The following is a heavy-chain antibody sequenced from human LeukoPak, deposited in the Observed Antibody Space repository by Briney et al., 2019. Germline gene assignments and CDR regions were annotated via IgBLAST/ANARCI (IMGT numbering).Heavy chain of an antibody. CDR2: ISWDGSTT. J-gene: IGHJ4*02. CDR1: GFTFDDYA. D-gene: IGHD3-22*01. Sequence: GGSLRLSCAASGFTFDDYAMHWVRQAPGKGLEWVSLISWDGSTTYYADSVKGRFTISRDNSKSSLYLQMNSLRVEDTALYYCAKDTDSSGYYSGYFDYWGQGTLVTVSS. CDR3: AKDTDSSGYYSGYFDY. V-gene: IGHV3-43D*03.